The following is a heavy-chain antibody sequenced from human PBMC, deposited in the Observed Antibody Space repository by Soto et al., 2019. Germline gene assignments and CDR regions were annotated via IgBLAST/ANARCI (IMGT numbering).Heavy chain of an antibody. CDR2: IYYSGGT. D-gene: IGHD3-3*01. Sequence: ASETLSLTCTVSGGSISSYYWSWIRQPPGKGLEWIGYIYYSGGTNYNPSLKSRVTISVDTSKNQFSLKLSSVTAADTAVYYCARGINTIFGVVPYYYYYMDVWGKGTTVTVS. CDR1: GGSISSYY. J-gene: IGHJ6*03. CDR3: ARGINTIFGVVPYYYYYMDV. V-gene: IGHV4-59*01.